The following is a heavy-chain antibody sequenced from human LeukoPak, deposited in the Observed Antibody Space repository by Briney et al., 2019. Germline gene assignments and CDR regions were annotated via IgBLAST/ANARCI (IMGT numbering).Heavy chain of an antibody. CDR2: LYIGGNT. J-gene: IGHJ4*02. CDR1: GLTVNNNY. Sequence: GGSLRLSCAASGLTVNNNYMNWVRQAPGKGLEWVSALYIGGNTYYADSVRGRFTISRDNSKNTLYLQMNSQRAEDTAIYYCMTAAGYNFGQYWGQGTLVTVSS. V-gene: IGHV3-53*01. D-gene: IGHD5-18*01. CDR3: MTAAGYNFGQY.